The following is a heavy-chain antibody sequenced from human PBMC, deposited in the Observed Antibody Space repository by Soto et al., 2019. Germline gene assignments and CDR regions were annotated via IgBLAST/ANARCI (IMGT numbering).Heavy chain of an antibody. CDR2: TYYRSRWYN. D-gene: IGHD1-7*01. V-gene: IGHV6-1*01. Sequence: QVQLQQSGPGLVKPSQTLSLTCAISGDSVSSNSAAWNWIRRSPSGCLEWLGRTYYRSRWYNDYAVSVRSRININPDTSKNQFSLHLNSVTPEDTAVYYCAGTTSLQWYYMDVWGKGTTVTVSS. CDR3: AGTTSLQWYYMDV. CDR1: GDSVSSNSAA. J-gene: IGHJ6*03.